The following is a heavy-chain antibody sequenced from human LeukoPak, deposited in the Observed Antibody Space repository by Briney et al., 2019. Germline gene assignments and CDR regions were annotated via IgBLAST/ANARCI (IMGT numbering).Heavy chain of an antibody. CDR1: GFTFNIYE. CDR3: AGSRYPEPQDLDY. D-gene: IGHD1-14*01. Sequence: LGGSLRLSCAASGFTFNIYEMNWVRQAPGKGLEWISYISADRNVIYCADSVKGRFIISRDNAKNSLYLQMNSLRAEDTAVYYCAGSRYPEPQDLDYWGQGTLVSVSS. V-gene: IGHV3-48*03. CDR2: ISADRNVI. J-gene: IGHJ4*02.